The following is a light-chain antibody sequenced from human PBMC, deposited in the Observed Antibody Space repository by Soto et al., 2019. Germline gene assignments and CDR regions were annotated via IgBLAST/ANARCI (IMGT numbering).Light chain of an antibody. CDR2: GNS. J-gene: IGLJ2*01. CDR3: QSYDSSLSGAV. Sequence: QSVLTQPPSVSGAPGQRVTISCTGSSSNIGANYDVHWYQHLPGTAPKLLIYGNSNRPSGVPDRFSGSKFGTSASLAITGLRAEDAADYYCQSYDSSLSGAVFGGGTKVTVL. CDR1: SSNIGANYD. V-gene: IGLV1-40*01.